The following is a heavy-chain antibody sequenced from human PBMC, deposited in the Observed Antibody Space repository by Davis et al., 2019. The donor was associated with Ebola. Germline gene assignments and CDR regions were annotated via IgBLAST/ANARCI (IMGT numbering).Heavy chain of an antibody. CDR1: GGTFSSYA. Sequence: ASVKVSCKASGGTFSSYAISWVRQAPGQGLEWMGWISAYNGNTNYAQKLQGRVTMTTDTSTSTAYMELRSLRSDDTAVYYCARVLPGYYDFWSGYLFDPWGQGTLVTVSS. D-gene: IGHD3-3*01. V-gene: IGHV1-18*01. CDR3: ARVLPGYYDFWSGYLFDP. CDR2: ISAYNGNT. J-gene: IGHJ5*02.